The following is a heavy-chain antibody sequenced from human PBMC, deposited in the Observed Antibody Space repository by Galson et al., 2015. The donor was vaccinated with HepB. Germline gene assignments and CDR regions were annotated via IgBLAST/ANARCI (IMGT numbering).Heavy chain of an antibody. Sequence: QSGAEVKKPGESLKISCKGSGYSFTSYWIGWVRQMPGKGLEWMGIIYPGDSDTRYSPSFQGQVTISADKSISTAYLQWSSLKASDTAMYYCARQPPSRGYCSSTSCYFPYGMDVWGQGTTVTVSS. D-gene: IGHD2-2*01. V-gene: IGHV5-51*01. J-gene: IGHJ6*02. CDR1: GYSFTSYW. CDR2: IYPGDSDT. CDR3: ARQPPSRGYCSSTSCYFPYGMDV.